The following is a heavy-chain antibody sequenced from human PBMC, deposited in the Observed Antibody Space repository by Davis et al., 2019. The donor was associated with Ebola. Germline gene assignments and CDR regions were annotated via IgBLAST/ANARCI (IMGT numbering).Heavy chain of an antibody. D-gene: IGHD2/OR15-2a*01. CDR2: ISSSSSYT. Sequence: PGGSLRLSCAASGFTFSDYYMSWIRQAPGKGLEWVSYISSSSSYTNYADSVKGRFTISRDNAKNALYLQMNSLRAEDTAVYYCAREGFYFYGMDVWGQGTTVTVSS. CDR1: GFTFSDYY. CDR3: AREGFYFYGMDV. J-gene: IGHJ6*02. V-gene: IGHV3-11*06.